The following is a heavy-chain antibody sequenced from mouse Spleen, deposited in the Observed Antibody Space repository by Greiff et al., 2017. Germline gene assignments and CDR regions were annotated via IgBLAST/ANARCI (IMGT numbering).Heavy chain of an antibody. D-gene: IGHD1-1*01. CDR3: TRAYYYGSSYGYFDV. Sequence: EVQGVESGGGLVQPGGSMKLSCAASGFTFSDAWMDWVRQSPEKGLEWVAEIRNKANNTSTYYAESVKGRFTISREDSKSSVYLQMNSLRAEDTGIYYCTRAYYYGSSYGYFDVWDTGTTVTVSS. J-gene: IGHJ1*03. CDR1: GFTFSDAW. CDR2: IRNKANNTST. V-gene: IGHV6-6*01.